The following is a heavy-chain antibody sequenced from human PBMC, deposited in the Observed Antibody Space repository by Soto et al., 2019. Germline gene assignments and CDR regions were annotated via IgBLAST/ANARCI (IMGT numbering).Heavy chain of an antibody. D-gene: IGHD1-26*01. CDR3: AKGGAIVAADTRVYLYNVMEL. Sequence: ASVKVSCKASGYTFTGYYVHWVRQAPGQGLEWMGWINPNSGDTYLAQRFQGRVTMNRDTSIGTAYMELRGLTSDDTAEYYCAKGGAIVAADTRVYLYNVMELWGQGTSVTVSS. J-gene: IGHJ6*01. CDR2: INPNSGDT. V-gene: IGHV1-2*02. CDR1: GYTFTGYY.